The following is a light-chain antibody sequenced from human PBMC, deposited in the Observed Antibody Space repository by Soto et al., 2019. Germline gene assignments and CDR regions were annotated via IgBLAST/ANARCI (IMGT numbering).Light chain of an antibody. J-gene: IGKJ4*01. Sequence: EIVMTQSPATLSVSPWERATLSCRASQSLYNNLAWYQQKPGQAPRLLIYGASARATGIPARFSGSGSGTEFTLTISSLQSEDFAVYYCQQYNKWPLTFGEGPRWRSN. CDR1: QSLYNN. CDR2: GAS. V-gene: IGKV3-15*01. CDR3: QQYNKWPLT.